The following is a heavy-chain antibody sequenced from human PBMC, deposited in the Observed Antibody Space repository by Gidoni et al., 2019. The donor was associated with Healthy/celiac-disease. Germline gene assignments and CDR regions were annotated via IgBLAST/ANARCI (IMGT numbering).Heavy chain of an antibody. CDR2: ISGSGGST. D-gene: IGHD3-22*01. J-gene: IGHJ4*02. V-gene: IGHV3-23*01. CDR3: AKEGTTGSSGYYYVLTY. Sequence: EVQLLESGGGLVQPGGSLRLSCAASGFTFSSYAMSWVRQAPGKGLEWVSAISGSGGSTYYADSVKGRFTISRDNSKNTLYLQMNSLRAEDTAVYYCAKEGTTGSSGYYYVLTYWGQGTLVTVSS. CDR1: GFTFSSYA.